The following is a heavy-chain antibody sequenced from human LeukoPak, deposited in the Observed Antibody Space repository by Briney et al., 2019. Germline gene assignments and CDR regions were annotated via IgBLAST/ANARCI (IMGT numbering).Heavy chain of an antibody. D-gene: IGHD3-3*01. CDR2: INHSGST. V-gene: IGHV4-34*01. CDR1: GGSFSGYY. J-gene: IGHJ4*02. CDR3: ARFFWSGYYVDY. Sequence: SETLSLTCAVYGGSFSGYYRSWIRQPPGKGLEWIGEINHSGSTNYNPSLKSRVTISVDTSKNQFSLKLSSVTAADTAVYYCARFFWSGYYVDYWGQGTLVTVSS.